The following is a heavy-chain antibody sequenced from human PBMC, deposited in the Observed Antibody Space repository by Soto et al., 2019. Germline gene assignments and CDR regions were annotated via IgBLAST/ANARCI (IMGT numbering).Heavy chain of an antibody. CDR3: ARRRKDIFTAYYPGYFDY. Sequence: EVQLVQSGAEVKKPGESLKISCQGSGYSFTTYWIGWVRQMPGKGLEWVGTIYPDDSESRYSPSFQGQVTISVDKSISTACLQWSSMKASDTAMYYCARRRKDIFTAYYPGYFDYWGQGSLVTVSS. CDR1: GYSFTTYW. V-gene: IGHV5-51*03. CDR2: IYPDDSES. J-gene: IGHJ4*02. D-gene: IGHD3-9*01.